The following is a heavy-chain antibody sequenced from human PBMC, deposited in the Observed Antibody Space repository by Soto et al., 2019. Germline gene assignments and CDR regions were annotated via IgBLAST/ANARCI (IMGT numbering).Heavy chain of an antibody. V-gene: IGHV3-11*01. D-gene: IGHD3-22*01. CDR3: ARDWGFFDSSGYYPFYFDY. J-gene: IGHJ4*02. CDR2: ISSSCSTV. CDR1: GFTFSDYY. Sequence: PGGSLRLSCAASGFTFSDYYINWIRQAPGKGLEWVSCISSSCSTVDYADSVKGRFTISRDNAKNSLYLQMNSLRAEDAAVYYCARDWGFFDSSGYYPFYFDYWGQGVPVTVSS.